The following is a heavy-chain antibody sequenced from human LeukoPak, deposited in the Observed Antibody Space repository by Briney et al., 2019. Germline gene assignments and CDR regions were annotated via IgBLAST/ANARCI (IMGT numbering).Heavy chain of an antibody. CDR1: EFTFSNYA. CDR2: ISGSGGST. J-gene: IGHJ2*01. D-gene: IGHD3-3*01. Sequence: GGSLRLSCAASEFTFSNYAMSWVRQAPGKGLEWVSAISGSGGSTYYVDSVKGRFTISRDNSKNTLYLQMNSLRAEDTAVYYCAKVRGLRYFDLWGRGTLVTVSS. V-gene: IGHV3-23*01. CDR3: AKVRGLRYFDL.